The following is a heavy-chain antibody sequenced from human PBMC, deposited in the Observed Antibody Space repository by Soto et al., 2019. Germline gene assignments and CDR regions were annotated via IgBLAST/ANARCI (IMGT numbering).Heavy chain of an antibody. Sequence: QVQLVQSGAEVKKPGSSVKVSCKASGGTFSSYTISWVRQAPGQGLEWMGRIIPILGIANYAQKFQGRVTITADKSTRTAYMELSSLGSEDTAVYYCARYTGADYGDYVDAFDIWGQGTMVTVSS. CDR2: IIPILGIA. D-gene: IGHD4-17*01. CDR3: ARYTGADYGDYVDAFDI. V-gene: IGHV1-69*02. CDR1: GGTFSSYT. J-gene: IGHJ3*02.